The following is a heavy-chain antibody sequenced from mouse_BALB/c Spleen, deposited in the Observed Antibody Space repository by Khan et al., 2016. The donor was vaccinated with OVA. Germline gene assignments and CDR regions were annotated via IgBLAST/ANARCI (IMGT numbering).Heavy chain of an antibody. CDR3: ARQGGIYDGPFDY. CDR1: GFTFYNFA. CDR2: VSSGGSYT. D-gene: IGHD2-3*01. Sequence: LVESGGGLVKPGGSLKLSCAASGFTFYNFAMSWVRQTPAKRLEWVATVSSGGSYTYYQASVKGRFSISRDNAKNSLYLQMSSLRSEDTAMYYCARQGGIYDGPFDYWGQGTTLTVSS. J-gene: IGHJ2*01. V-gene: IGHV5-9-3*01.